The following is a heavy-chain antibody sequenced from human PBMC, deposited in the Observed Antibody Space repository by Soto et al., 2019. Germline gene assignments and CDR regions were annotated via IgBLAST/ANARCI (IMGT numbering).Heavy chain of an antibody. D-gene: IGHD2-21*02. Sequence: TSETLSLTCAVSGGSISSSNWWSWVRQPPGKGLEWIGEIYHSGSTNYNPSLKSRVTISVDKSKNQFSLKLSSVTAADTAVYYCARQRTSVVTQAYFDVWGPGSLVTVSS. CDR2: IYHSGST. V-gene: IGHV4-4*02. CDR3: ARQRTSVVTQAYFDV. CDR1: GGSISSSNW. J-gene: IGHJ4*02.